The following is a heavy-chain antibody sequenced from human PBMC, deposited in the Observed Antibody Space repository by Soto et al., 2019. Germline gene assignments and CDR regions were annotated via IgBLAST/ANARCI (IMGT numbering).Heavy chain of an antibody. D-gene: IGHD3-10*01. CDR3: AKELGVQGARSGGMDG. Sequence: GSLRPSFRASGLTFRTSASSGFPQAPGKRLEWVLAIICTGGSTYYADPVKGRFTISRDDSNITLYLQMNSLRAEDTAVYYCAKELGVQGARSGGMDGWGQGTTVTVSS. J-gene: IGHJ6*02. CDR2: IICTGGST. V-gene: IGHV3-23*01. CDR1: GLTFRTSA.